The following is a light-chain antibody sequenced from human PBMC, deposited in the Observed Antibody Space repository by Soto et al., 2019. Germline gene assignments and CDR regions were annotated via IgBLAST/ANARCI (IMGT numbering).Light chain of an antibody. CDR1: SSYVGSYNL. Sequence: QSVLTQPASVSGSPGQSITISCTGTSSYVGSYNLVSWYQQHPGKAPKLMIYEVSKRPSGVSNRFSGSKSGNTASLTISGLQAEDEADYYCCSYAGSRTFAFGGGTK. J-gene: IGLJ2*01. V-gene: IGLV2-23*02. CDR3: CSYAGSRTFA. CDR2: EVS.